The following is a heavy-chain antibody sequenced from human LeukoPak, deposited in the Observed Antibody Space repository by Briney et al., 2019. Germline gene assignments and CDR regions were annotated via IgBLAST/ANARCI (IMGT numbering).Heavy chain of an antibody. CDR1: GFTFSTYV. CDR3: GRYYVMDV. V-gene: IGHV3-23*01. Sequence: GGSLRLSCAASGFTFSTYVMNWVRQAPGKGLEWVSTISDSGGSTYYADSVKGRFTISRDHSKSTLYLQMNSLRAEDTAVYYCGRYYVMDVWGQGTSVTVSS. CDR2: ISDSGGST. J-gene: IGHJ6*02.